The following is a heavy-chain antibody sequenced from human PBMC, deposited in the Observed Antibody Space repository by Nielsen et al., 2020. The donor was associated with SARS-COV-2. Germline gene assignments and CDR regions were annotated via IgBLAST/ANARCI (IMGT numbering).Heavy chain of an antibody. CDR2: IYYSGST. V-gene: IGHV4-31*03. CDR3: ARRRELRAIDY. Sequence: SETLSLTCTVSGGSISSGGYYWSWIRQHPGKGLEWIGYIYYSGSTYYNPSLKSRVTISVDTSKNQFSLKLSSVTAADTAVYYCARRRELRAIDYWGQGTLVTVSS. CDR1: GGSISSGGYY. J-gene: IGHJ4*02. D-gene: IGHD1-26*01.